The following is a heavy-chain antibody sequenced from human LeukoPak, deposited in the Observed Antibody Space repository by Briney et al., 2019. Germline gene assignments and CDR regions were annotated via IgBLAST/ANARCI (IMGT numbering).Heavy chain of an antibody. V-gene: IGHV1-69*06. CDR1: GGTFSSYA. CDR2: IIPIFGTA. D-gene: IGHD3-3*01. CDR3: TRALSYDEVGYYYMDV. Sequence: SVKVSCKASGGTFSSYAISWVRQAPGQGLEWMGGIIPIFGTANYAQKFQGRVTITADKSTSTAYMELSSLRSEDTAVYYCTRALSYDEVGYYYMDVWGKGTTVTVSS. J-gene: IGHJ6*03.